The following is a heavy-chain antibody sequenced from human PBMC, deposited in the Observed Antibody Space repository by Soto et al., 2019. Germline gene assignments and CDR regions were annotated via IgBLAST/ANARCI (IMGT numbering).Heavy chain of an antibody. D-gene: IGHD4-17*01. CDR2: IIGSGGTT. V-gene: IGHV3-23*01. CDR3: ARGEDYGEY. CDR1: GFIFRNYV. J-gene: IGHJ4*02. Sequence: PGGSLRLSCTASGFIFRNYVMTWVRQAPGKGLEWVSSIIGSGGTTYYTDSVKGRFTISRDNSKNTLFLQINSLRAEDTAVYYCARGEDYGEYWGQGTLVTVSS.